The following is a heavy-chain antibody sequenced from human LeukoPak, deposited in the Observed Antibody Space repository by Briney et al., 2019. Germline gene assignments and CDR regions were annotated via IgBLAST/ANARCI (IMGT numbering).Heavy chain of an antibody. V-gene: IGHV1-24*01. D-gene: IGHD3-10*01. CDR2: VDPKDGET. Sequence: ASVKVSCKVSGYALTELSIHWVRQAPGKGFEWVGGVDPKDGETIYAQNFQDRVTVTDDRSTDTSYMELRGLTSEDTALYYCAGDVLVSGGSYYHGFWGQGTLVTVSS. J-gene: IGHJ4*02. CDR3: AGDVLVSGGSYYHGF. CDR1: GYALTELS.